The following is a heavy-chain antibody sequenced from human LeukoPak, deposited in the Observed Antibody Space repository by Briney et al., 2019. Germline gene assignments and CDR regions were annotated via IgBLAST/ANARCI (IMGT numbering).Heavy chain of an antibody. J-gene: IGHJ6*02. D-gene: IGHD3-10*01. CDR1: GFTFSSYA. Sequence: PGGSLRLSCAASGFTFSSYAMGWIRQPPGKGLEWIGSIYDSGTTYYNASLKSRVTMSIDTSKNQFFLVLDSVTAADTAVYYCARLGGAFFKGGMDVWGQGTTVTVSS. CDR2: IYDSGTT. CDR3: ARLGGAFFKGGMDV. V-gene: IGHV4-38-2*01.